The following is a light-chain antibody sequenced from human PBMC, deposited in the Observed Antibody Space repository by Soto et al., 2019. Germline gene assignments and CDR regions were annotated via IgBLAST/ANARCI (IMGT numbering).Light chain of an antibody. CDR1: ETINNW. CDR2: DAY. CDR3: QQYTSYSWT. Sequence: IPMTQSPSTLSASVGDRVTITCRASETINNWLAWYQQKPGKAPKLLIYDAYILESGVPSRFSGSGSGTEFTLTINSLQPDDLATYYCQQYTSYSWTFGQGTKVDIK. J-gene: IGKJ1*01. V-gene: IGKV1-5*01.